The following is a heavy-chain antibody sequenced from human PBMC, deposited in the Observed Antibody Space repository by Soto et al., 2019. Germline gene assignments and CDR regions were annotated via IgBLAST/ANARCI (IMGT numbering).Heavy chain of an antibody. D-gene: IGHD2-15*01. CDR2: IARDGETT. CDR3: ARDTPPAALDY. V-gene: IGHV3-48*03. J-gene: IGHJ4*02. Sequence: GGSLRLSCEASGFSFSDYEMNWVRQFPGEGLEWVAYIARDGETTFYADSVEGRFVVSRDNAKNSLFLQMDRLTGDDTAVYFCARDTPPAALDYWGQGSLVTVS. CDR1: GFSFSDYE.